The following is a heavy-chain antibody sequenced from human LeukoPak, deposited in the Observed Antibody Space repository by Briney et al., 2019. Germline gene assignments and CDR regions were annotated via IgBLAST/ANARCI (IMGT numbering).Heavy chain of an antibody. Sequence: PGGSLSLLCAASGFIYSSYNTNWVRQAPGKGLEWVSYISSSSSMIYYADSVKGRFTISRDNAKNSLYLHMKSLRDEDTAIYYCARDYGDLRARMPCFDCWGKGSLVTVSS. J-gene: IGHJ4*02. D-gene: IGHD4-17*01. CDR3: ARDYGDLRARMPCFDC. CDR1: GFIYSSYN. CDR2: ISSSSSMI. V-gene: IGHV3-48*02.